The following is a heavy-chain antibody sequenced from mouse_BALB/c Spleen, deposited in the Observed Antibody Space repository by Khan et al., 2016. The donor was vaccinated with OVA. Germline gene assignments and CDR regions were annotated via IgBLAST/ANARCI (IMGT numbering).Heavy chain of an antibody. J-gene: IGHJ4*01. CDR1: GFSLTNYG. Sequence: QVQLKESGPGLVAPSQSLSITCTISGFSLTNYGVHWVRQPPGKGLEWLVVIWSDGSTTYNSALKSRLTISKDNSESPVFLKMNSLQTDDTAMYFCARQPYYHYNIMDYWGQGTSVTGSS. CDR2: IWSDGST. CDR3: ARQPYYHYNIMDY. V-gene: IGHV2-6-1*01. D-gene: IGHD2-10*01.